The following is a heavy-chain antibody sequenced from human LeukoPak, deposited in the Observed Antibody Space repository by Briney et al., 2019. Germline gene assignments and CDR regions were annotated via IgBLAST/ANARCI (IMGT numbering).Heavy chain of an antibody. Sequence: GGSLRLSCSPSGLPFSDFWMHWVRQPPGKGLVWVALVKGDERTTIYADSVNGRFTISRDNAKNTLYLQMNSLRADDSGVYYCATGHSYGYDYWGQGVLVTVSS. CDR1: GLPFSDFW. CDR3: ATGHSYGYDY. V-gene: IGHV3-74*01. D-gene: IGHD5-18*01. J-gene: IGHJ4*02. CDR2: VKGDERTT.